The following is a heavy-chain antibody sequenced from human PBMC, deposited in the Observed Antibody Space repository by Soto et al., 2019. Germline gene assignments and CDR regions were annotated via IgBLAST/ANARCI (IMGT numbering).Heavy chain of an antibody. Sequence: GGSLRLSCTASGFTFNTHWMHWVRQAPGKGLMWVSRIYFDGITTNYADSVKGRLTVSRDNAKNTVYLHVNTLRDEDTAVYYCARGGAMGVDYWGQGTLVTAPQ. CDR3: ARGGAMGVDY. V-gene: IGHV3-74*01. CDR2: IYFDGITT. D-gene: IGHD1-26*01. CDR1: GFTFNTHW. J-gene: IGHJ4*02.